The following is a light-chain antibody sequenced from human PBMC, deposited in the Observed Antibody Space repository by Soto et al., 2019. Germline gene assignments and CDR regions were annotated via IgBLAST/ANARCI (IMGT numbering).Light chain of an antibody. J-gene: IGLJ2*01. CDR3: AAWDGSLNGWV. V-gene: IGLV1-44*01. Sequence: QSVLTQAPSASGTPGQRVTISCSGSSSNIGSNTVSWYQQVPGTAPKLFIYSNDQRPSGVPDRFSGSKSGTSASLAIGGLQSEDEADYYCAAWDGSLNGWVFGGGTKLTVL. CDR1: SSNIGSNT. CDR2: SND.